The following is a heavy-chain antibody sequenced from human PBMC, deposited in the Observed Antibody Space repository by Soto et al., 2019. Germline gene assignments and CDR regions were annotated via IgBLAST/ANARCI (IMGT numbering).Heavy chain of an antibody. CDR3: ARKYYDFWCGTEEPYYYYGMDV. V-gene: IGHV1-69*13. J-gene: IGHJ6*02. CDR1: GGTFSSYA. Sequence: SVKVSCKASGGTFSSYAISWVRQAPGQGLEWMGGIIPIFGTANYAQKFQGRVTITADESTSTAYMELSSLRSEDTAVYYCARKYYDFWCGTEEPYYYYGMDVWGQGTTVTVSS. D-gene: IGHD3-3*01. CDR2: IIPIFGTA.